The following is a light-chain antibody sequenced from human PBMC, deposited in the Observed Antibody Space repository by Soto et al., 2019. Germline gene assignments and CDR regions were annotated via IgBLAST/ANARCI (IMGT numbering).Light chain of an antibody. V-gene: IGKV1-5*03. J-gene: IGKJ2*01. CDR1: QSVSGW. CDR2: KAS. CDR3: QQYNSYPYT. Sequence: DIQMTQSPSTLSASVGDRVTITCRASQSVSGWLAWYRQKPGEAPKLLLYKASTLQNAVPSRFSGSGSGTEFTLTIRSLQPDDFATYYCQQYNSYPYTFGQGTKLQIK.